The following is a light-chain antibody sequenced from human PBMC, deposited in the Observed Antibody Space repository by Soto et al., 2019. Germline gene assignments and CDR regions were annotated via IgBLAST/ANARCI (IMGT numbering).Light chain of an antibody. V-gene: IGKV1-39*01. Sequence: DIQMTQSPSSVSAFVGESVTITCHASQRISAFLNWYHQKPGKAPKLLIYSASYLQSGVPSNFSGSGSGTDFTISIVTLQPEDSGTYLCQQSYRVPLTFGGGPKVEI. CDR3: QQSYRVPLT. J-gene: IGKJ4*01. CDR2: SAS. CDR1: QRISAF.